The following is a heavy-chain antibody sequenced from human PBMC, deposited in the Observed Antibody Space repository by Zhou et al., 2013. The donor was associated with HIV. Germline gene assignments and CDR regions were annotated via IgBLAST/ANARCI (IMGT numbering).Heavy chain of an antibody. CDR3: ARTSLAYCGGDCYSHSFDP. V-gene: IGHV1-69*05. CDR1: GGTFSSYA. J-gene: IGHJ5*02. Sequence: QVQLVQSGAEVKKPGSSVKVSCKASGGTFSSYAISWVRQAPGQGLEWMGGIIPIFGTANYAQKFQGRVTITTDESTSTAYMELSSLRSEDTAVYYCARTSLAYCGGDCYSHSFDPWGQGTLVTVSS. CDR2: IIPIFGTA. D-gene: IGHD2-21*01.